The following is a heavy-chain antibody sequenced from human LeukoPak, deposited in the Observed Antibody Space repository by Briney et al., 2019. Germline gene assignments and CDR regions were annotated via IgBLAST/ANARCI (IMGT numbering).Heavy chain of an antibody. CDR3: AREATVRGVIIHYYFDY. J-gene: IGHJ4*02. D-gene: IGHD3-10*01. V-gene: IGHV6-1*01. Sequence: SQTLSLTCAISGDSVSSNSAAWNWIRQSPSRGLEWLGRIYYRSKWYNDYAVSVKSRITINPDTSKNQFSLQLNSVTPEDTAVYYCAREATVRGVIIHYYFDYWGQGTLVTVSS. CDR2: IYYRSKWYN. CDR1: GDSVSSNSAA.